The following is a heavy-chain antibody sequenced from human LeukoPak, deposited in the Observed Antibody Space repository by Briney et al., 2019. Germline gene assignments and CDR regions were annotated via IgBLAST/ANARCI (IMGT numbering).Heavy chain of an antibody. CDR1: GFTFSSYS. Sequence: GGSLRLSCAASGFTFSSYSMNWVRQAPGKGLEWVSSISSSSSYIYYADSVKGRFTISRDNAKNSLYLQMNSLRDEDTAVYYCASTFRCSGGSCPHWGQGTLVTVSS. CDR3: ASTFRCSGGSCPH. D-gene: IGHD2-15*01. V-gene: IGHV3-21*01. CDR2: ISSSSSYI. J-gene: IGHJ4*02.